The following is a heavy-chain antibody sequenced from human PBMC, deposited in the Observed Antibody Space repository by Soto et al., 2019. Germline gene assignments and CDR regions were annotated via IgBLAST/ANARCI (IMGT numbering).Heavy chain of an antibody. CDR1: GASLRSGGYY. Sequence: QVQLQESGPGLAKPSQTLSLTCTVSGASLRSGGYYWTWIRQVPGKALEWIGYIFHTGTTFYNPSLKSRVVMSIEKSDNQFSLNLRSVTAADTAVYYCARGLGYDSNGRFLAALDVWGQGTMVTVSS. CDR2: IFHTGTT. D-gene: IGHD3-22*01. V-gene: IGHV4-31*03. CDR3: ARGLGYDSNGRFLAALDV. J-gene: IGHJ3*01.